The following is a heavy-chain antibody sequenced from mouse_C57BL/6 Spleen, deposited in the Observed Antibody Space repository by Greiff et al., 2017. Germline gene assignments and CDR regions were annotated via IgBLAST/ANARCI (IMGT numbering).Heavy chain of an antibody. Sequence: EVKLVESGGGLVKPGGSLKLSCAASGFTFSDYGMHWVRQAPEKGLEWVAYISSGSSTIYYADTVKGRFTISRDNAKNTLFLQMTSLRSEDTAMXYCARRANYYGSNYAMDYWGQGTSVTVSS. D-gene: IGHD1-1*01. CDR2: ISSGSSTI. CDR3: ARRANYYGSNYAMDY. J-gene: IGHJ4*01. V-gene: IGHV5-17*01. CDR1: GFTFSDYG.